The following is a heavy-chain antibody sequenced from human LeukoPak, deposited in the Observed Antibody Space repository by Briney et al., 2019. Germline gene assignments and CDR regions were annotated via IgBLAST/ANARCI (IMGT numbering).Heavy chain of an antibody. Sequence: KPSETLSLTCTVSGYSISSGYYWGWIRPPPGKGLEWIGSIYHSGSTYYNPSLKSRVTISVDTSKNQFSLKLSSVTAADTAVYYCARYYYDSSGYSPFFDYWGQGTLVTVSS. CDR1: GYSISSGYY. CDR3: ARYYYDSSGYSPFFDY. J-gene: IGHJ4*02. CDR2: IYHSGST. D-gene: IGHD3-22*01. V-gene: IGHV4-38-2*02.